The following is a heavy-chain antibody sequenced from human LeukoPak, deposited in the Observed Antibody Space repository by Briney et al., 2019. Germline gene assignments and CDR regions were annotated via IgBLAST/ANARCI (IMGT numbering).Heavy chain of an antibody. D-gene: IGHD2-15*01. CDR1: GLTFSNYW. CDR2: IKEDGSDK. J-gene: IGHJ4*02. CDR3: ATGWLDH. Sequence: GGSLRLSCAASGLTFSNYWMSWVRQAPGKGLEWVANIKEDGSDKYYVDSVKGRFTISRDHAKDSLYLQMNSLRVEDTAVYYCATGWLDHWGQGALVTVSS. V-gene: IGHV3-7*03.